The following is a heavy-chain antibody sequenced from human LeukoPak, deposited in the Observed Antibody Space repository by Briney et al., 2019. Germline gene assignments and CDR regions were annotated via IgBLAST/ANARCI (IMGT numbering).Heavy chain of an antibody. CDR2: IYYSGST. D-gene: IGHD3-10*01. CDR1: GGSISSSSYY. Sequence: SETLSLTCTVSGGSISSSSYYWGWIRQPPGKGLEWIGSIYYSGSTCYNPSLKSRVTISVDTSKNQFSLKLSSVTAADTAVYYCASTLVLLWFGELMGAFDYWGQGTLVTVSS. CDR3: ASTLVLLWFGELMGAFDY. V-gene: IGHV4-39*01. J-gene: IGHJ4*02.